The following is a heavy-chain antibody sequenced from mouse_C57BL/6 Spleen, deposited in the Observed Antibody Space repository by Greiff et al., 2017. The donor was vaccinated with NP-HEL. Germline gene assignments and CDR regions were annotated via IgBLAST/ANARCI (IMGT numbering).Heavy chain of an antibody. CDR3: ARRGRTDWAMDY. J-gene: IGHJ4*01. Sequence: QVQLKESGPGLVQPSQSLSITCTVSGFSFTSYGVHWVRQSPGKGLEWLGVIWSGGSTDYNAAFISRLSISKDNSKSQVFVKMNSLQADDTAIYYCARRGRTDWAMDYWGQGTSVTVSS. CDR1: GFSFTSYG. D-gene: IGHD2-13*01. CDR2: IWSGGST. V-gene: IGHV2-2*01.